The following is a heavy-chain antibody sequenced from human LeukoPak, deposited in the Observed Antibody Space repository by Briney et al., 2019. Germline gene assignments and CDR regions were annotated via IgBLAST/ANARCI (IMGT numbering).Heavy chain of an antibody. V-gene: IGHV4-38-2*02. CDR3: ARVFVAAAQYYFDY. CDR2: IYHSGST. CDR1: GYSISSGYY. D-gene: IGHD6-13*01. J-gene: IGHJ4*02. Sequence: SGTLSLTCTVSGYSISSGYYWGWIRQPPGKGLEWIGSIYHSGSTYYNPSLKSRVTISVDTSKNQFSLKLSSVTAADTAVYYCARVFVAAAQYYFDYWGQGTLVTVSS.